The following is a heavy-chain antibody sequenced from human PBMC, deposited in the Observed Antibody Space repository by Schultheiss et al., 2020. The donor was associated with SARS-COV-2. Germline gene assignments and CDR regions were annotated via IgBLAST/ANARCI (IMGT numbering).Heavy chain of an antibody. Sequence: GGSLRLSCAASGFTFSSYAMSWVRQAPGKGLEWVAVISYDGSNKYYAHSVKGRFTISRDNAKNSLYLQMNSLRAEDTAVYYCARNAARLITRAQFDYWGQGTLVTVSS. CDR2: ISYDGSNK. J-gene: IGHJ4*02. V-gene: IGHV3-30*04. CDR3: ARNAARLITRAQFDY. CDR1: GFTFSSYA. D-gene: IGHD6-6*01.